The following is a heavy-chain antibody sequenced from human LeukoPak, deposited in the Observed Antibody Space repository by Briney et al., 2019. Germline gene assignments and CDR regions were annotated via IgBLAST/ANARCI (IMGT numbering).Heavy chain of an antibody. CDR1: GGSITSYY. CDR2: ISYSGYT. CDR3: AREVPDSIGYYFDY. J-gene: IGHJ4*02. Sequence: SETLSLTCNVSGGSITSYYWSWIRQPPGKGLEWIGFISYSGYTNYNPSLKSRVTISVDTSKNQFSLKLSSVTAADTAVYHCAREVPDSIGYYFDYWGQGTLVTVSS. V-gene: IGHV4-59*01. D-gene: IGHD3-22*01.